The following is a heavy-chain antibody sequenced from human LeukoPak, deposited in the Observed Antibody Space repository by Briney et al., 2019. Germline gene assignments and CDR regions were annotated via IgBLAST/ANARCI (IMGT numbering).Heavy chain of an antibody. D-gene: IGHD2-21*02. CDR2: IYYSGST. Sequence: SQTLSLTCTVSGGSISSGGYYWSWIRQHPGQGLEWIGYIYYSGSTYYNPSLKSRVTISVDTSKNQFSLKLSSVTAADSAVYYCARTYMTSARFDPWGQGTLVTVSS. CDR3: ARTYMTSARFDP. CDR1: GGSISSGGYY. J-gene: IGHJ5*02. V-gene: IGHV4-31*03.